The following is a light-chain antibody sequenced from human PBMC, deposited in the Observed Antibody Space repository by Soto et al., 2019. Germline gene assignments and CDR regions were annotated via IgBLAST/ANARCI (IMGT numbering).Light chain of an antibody. Sequence: EIVLTQSPGTLSLSPGERATLSCRASQSVSSCYLAWYQQKPGQAPRLLIYGASSRATGIPDRFSASGSGTDFTLTISRLEPEDFAVYYCQQYGSSPLTFGGGTKVEIK. V-gene: IGKV3-20*01. J-gene: IGKJ4*01. CDR3: QQYGSSPLT. CDR1: QSVSSCY. CDR2: GAS.